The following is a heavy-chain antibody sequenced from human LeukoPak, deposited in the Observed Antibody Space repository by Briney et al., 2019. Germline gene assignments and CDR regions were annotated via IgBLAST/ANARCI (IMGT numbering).Heavy chain of an antibody. V-gene: IGHV3-7*01. J-gene: IGHJ1*01. D-gene: IGHD3-22*01. CDR3: ARMIPTITMIVVLKTGYFQH. Sequence: GGSLRLSCAASGFTFSSYWMSWVRQAPGKGLEWVAKIKQDGSEKYYVDSVKGRFTISRDNAKNSLYLQMNSLRAEDTAVYYCARMIPTITMIVVLKTGYFQHWGQGTLVTVSS. CDR1: GFTFSSYW. CDR2: IKQDGSEK.